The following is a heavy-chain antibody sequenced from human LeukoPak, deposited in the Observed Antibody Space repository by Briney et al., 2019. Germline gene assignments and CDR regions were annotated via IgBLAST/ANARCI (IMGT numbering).Heavy chain of an antibody. V-gene: IGHV1-18*01. CDR3: AIVEANYYYYFIYV. J-gene: IGHJ6*03. CDR1: GYTFTSYG. CDR2: ISAYNGNT. D-gene: IGHD2-21*01. Sequence: GASVKVSCKASGYTFTSYGISWVRQAPGQGLEWMGWISAYNGNTNYAQKLQGRVTMTTDTSTSTAYMELRSLRSDDTAVYYCAIVEANYYYYFIYVWGKGTTVTVSS.